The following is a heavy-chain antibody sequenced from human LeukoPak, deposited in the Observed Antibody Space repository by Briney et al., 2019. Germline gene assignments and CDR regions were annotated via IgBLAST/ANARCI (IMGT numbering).Heavy chain of an antibody. CDR1: GFTFSSYA. J-gene: IGHJ6*02. CDR3: ATGRGYSYGPEYYYYGMDV. Sequence: GGSLRLSCAASGFTFSSYAMSWVRQAPGKGLEWVSAISGSGGSTYYADSVKGRFTISRDNSKNTLYLQMNSLRAEDTAVYYCATGRGYSYGPEYYYYGMDVWGQGTTVTVSS. V-gene: IGHV3-23*01. D-gene: IGHD5-18*01. CDR2: ISGSGGST.